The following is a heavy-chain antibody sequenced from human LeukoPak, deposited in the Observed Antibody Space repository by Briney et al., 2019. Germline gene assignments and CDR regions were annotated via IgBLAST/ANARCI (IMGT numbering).Heavy chain of an antibody. CDR3: ARAGHNYYGSGSYSY. Sequence: GGSLRLSCAASGFTFSSYSMNWVRQAPGKGLEWVSSITRSNYIYYADSVKGRFTISRDNSKNTLYLQMNSLRAEDTAVYYCARAGHNYYGSGSYSYWGQGTLVTVSS. CDR2: ITRSNYI. D-gene: IGHD3-10*01. J-gene: IGHJ4*02. V-gene: IGHV3-21*01. CDR1: GFTFSSYS.